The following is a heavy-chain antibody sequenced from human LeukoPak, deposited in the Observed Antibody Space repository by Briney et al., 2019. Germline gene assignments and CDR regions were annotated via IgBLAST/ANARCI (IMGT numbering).Heavy chain of an antibody. CDR2: ISWNSGRV. D-gene: IGHD4-17*01. CDR1: GFTFDDYA. J-gene: IGHJ3*02. CDR3: AKEAVTLDTYDAFDI. Sequence: PGRSLRLSCAASGFTFDDYAMHWVRQAPGKGLEWVSGISWNSGRVGYSDSVKGRFTISRDNARNSPYPQMNSLRAEDTALYYCAKEAVTLDTYDAFDIWGQGTMVTVSS. V-gene: IGHV3-9*01.